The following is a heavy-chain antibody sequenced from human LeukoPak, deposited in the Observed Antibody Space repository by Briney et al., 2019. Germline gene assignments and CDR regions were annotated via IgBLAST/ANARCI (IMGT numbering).Heavy chain of an antibody. J-gene: IGHJ6*02. CDR1: GFTLCSYW. V-gene: IGHV3-7*01. D-gene: IGHD3-10*01. CDR3: ARDYYGSGRTHGMDV. CDR2: IRQDGSDK. Sequence: GGSLRLSCAASGFTLCSYWMSWVSQAPGKGLEWVANIRQDGSDKYYVDSVKGRFTISRDNAKNSLYLQMNSLRAEDTAVYYCARDYYGSGRTHGMDVWGQGTTVTVSS.